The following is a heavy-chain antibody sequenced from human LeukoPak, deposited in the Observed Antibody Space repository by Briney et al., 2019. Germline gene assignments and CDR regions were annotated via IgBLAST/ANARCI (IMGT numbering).Heavy chain of an antibody. CDR2: IYYSGST. J-gene: IGHJ4*02. CDR1: GGSISGYY. D-gene: IGHD6-13*01. CDR3: ARHPLAAGLGY. V-gene: IGHV4-59*08. Sequence: SETLSLTCAVSGGSISGYYWSWIRQSPDKGLEWIGYIYYSGSTNYSPSLKSRVTISVDTSKNQFSLKLRSVTAADTAVYYCARHPLAAGLGYWGQGTLVTVSS.